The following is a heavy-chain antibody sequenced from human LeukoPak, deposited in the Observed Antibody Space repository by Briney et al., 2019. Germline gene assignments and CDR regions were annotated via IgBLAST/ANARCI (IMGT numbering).Heavy chain of an antibody. Sequence: GSSVKVSCKASGGTFSSYAISWVGQAPGQGLEWMGRIIPIFGTANYAQKFQGRVTISTDESTSTAYMELSSLRSEDTAVYYCARVPDYGGDADAFDLWGQGTMVTVSS. CDR1: GGTFSSYA. D-gene: IGHD2-21*02. V-gene: IGHV1-69*05. CDR3: ARVPDYGGDADAFDL. J-gene: IGHJ3*01. CDR2: IIPIFGTA.